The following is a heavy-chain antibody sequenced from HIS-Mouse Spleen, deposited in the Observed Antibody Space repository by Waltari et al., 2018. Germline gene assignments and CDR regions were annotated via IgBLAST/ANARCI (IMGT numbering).Heavy chain of an antibody. CDR3: AREIPYSSSWYDWYFDL. D-gene: IGHD6-13*01. Sequence: QLQLQESGLGLVKPSETLSLTCPVSGGSISSSSYYWGWIRQPPGKGLGWIGSIYYGGSTYYNPSLKSRVTISVDTSKNQFSLKLSSVTAADTAVYYCAREIPYSSSWYDWYFDLWGRGTLVTVSS. J-gene: IGHJ2*01. CDR2: IYYGGST. CDR1: GGSISSSSYY. V-gene: IGHV4-39*07.